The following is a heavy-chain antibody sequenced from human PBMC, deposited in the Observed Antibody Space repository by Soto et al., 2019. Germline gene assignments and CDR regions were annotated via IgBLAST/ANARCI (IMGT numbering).Heavy chain of an antibody. Sequence: SETLSLTCTVSGGSISSSSYYWGWIRQPPGKGLEWIGSIYYSGSTYYNPSLKSRVTISVDTSKNQFSLKLSSVTAADTAVYYCATLQAGLVIAVAQPIKGTNHYPGQATLVTGSS. CDR2: IYYSGST. D-gene: IGHD6-19*01. CDR3: ATLQAGLVIAVAQPIKGTNHY. V-gene: IGHV4-39*01. J-gene: IGHJ4*02. CDR1: GGSISSSSYY.